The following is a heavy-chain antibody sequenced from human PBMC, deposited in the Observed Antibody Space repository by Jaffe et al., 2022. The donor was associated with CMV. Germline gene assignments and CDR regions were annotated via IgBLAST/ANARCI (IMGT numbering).Heavy chain of an antibody. D-gene: IGHD2-21*02. CDR2: INRDGSTT. J-gene: IGHJ4*02. CDR3: TRSPDCGGDCYPDY. Sequence: EVQLVESGGGLTQPGGSLRLSCAASGFTFSSYWMHWVRQAPGKGLVWVSRINRDGSTTTYADSVKGRFTISRDNAKNTLYLEMKSLRAEDTAVYYCTRSPDCGGDCYPDYWGQGTLVTVSS. V-gene: IGHV3-74*01. CDR1: GFTFSSYW.